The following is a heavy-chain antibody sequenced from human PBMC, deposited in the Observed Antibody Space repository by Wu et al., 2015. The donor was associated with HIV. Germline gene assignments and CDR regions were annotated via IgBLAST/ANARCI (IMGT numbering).Heavy chain of an antibody. CDR1: GGTFSSYA. J-gene: IGHJ4*02. CDR3: ATDGDYISGSVY. CDR2: IIPSFITA. Sequence: QVQLVQSGAEVKKPGSSVKVSCKASGGTFSSYAISWVRQAPGQGLEWMGAIIPSFITAHYAQNFQGRVTITTDESTSTAYMELSSLRPEDAAVYYCATDGDYISGSVYWGQGTLVSVSS. D-gene: IGHD6-19*01. V-gene: IGHV1-69*05.